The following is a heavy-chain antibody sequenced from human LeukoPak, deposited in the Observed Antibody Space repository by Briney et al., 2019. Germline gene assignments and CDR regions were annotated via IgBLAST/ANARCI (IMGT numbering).Heavy chain of an antibody. V-gene: IGHV1-69*05. D-gene: IGHD6-6*01. CDR3: ARDIGGSSGYSSSGWFDP. CDR1: GGTFSSYA. CDR2: IIPIFGTA. Sequence: GASVKVSCKASGGTFSSYAISWVRQAPGQGLEWMGGIIPIFGTANYAQKFQGRVTITTDESTSTAYMELSSLRSEDTAVYYCARDIGGSSGYSSSGWFDPWGQGTLVTVSS. J-gene: IGHJ5*02.